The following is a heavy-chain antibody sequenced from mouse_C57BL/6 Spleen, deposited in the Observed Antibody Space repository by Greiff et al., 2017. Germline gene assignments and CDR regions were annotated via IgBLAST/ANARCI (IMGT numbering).Heavy chain of an antibody. CDR3: ARKEDYYGLYARDY. Sequence: QVQLQQPGAELVKPGASVKMSCKASGYTFTSYWITWVKQRPGQGLEWIGDIYPGSGSTNYNEKFKSKATLTVDTSSSTAYMQLSSLTSEDSAVYYCARKEDYYGLYARDYWGQGTSVTGSS. J-gene: IGHJ4*01. CDR1: GYTFTSYW. D-gene: IGHD1-2*01. CDR2: IYPGSGST. V-gene: IGHV1-55*01.